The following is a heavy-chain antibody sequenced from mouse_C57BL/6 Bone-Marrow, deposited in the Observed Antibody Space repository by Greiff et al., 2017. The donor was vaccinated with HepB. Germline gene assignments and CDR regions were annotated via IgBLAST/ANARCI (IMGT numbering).Heavy chain of an antibody. CDR1: GFNIKDDY. CDR3: TTPVVAPYWYFDV. D-gene: IGHD1-1*01. Sequence: VQLKQSGAELVRPGASVKLSCTASGFNIKDDYMHWVKQRPEQGLEWIGWIDPENGDTEYASKFQGKATITADTSSNTAYLQLSSLTSEDTAVYYCTTPVVAPYWYFDVWGTGTTVTVSS. J-gene: IGHJ1*03. CDR2: IDPENGDT. V-gene: IGHV14-4*01.